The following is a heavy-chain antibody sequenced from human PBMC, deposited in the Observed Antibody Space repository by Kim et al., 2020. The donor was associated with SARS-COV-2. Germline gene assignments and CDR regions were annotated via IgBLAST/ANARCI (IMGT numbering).Heavy chain of an antibody. Sequence: SETLSLTCTVSGGSISSSSYYWGWIRQPPGKGLEWIGSIYYSGSTYYNPSLKSRVTISVDTSKNQFSLKLSSVTAADTAVYYCARIVVVVVAATHWFDPWGQGTLVTVSS. D-gene: IGHD2-15*01. CDR3: ARIVVVVVAATHWFDP. CDR1: GGSISSSSYY. CDR2: IYYSGST. J-gene: IGHJ5*02. V-gene: IGHV4-39*07.